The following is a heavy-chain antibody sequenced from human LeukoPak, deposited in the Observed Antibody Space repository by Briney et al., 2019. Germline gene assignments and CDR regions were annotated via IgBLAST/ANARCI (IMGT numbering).Heavy chain of an antibody. CDR1: GFTFDDYA. D-gene: IGHD2-21*02. V-gene: IGHV3-9*01. Sequence: GGSLRLSCAASGFTFDDYAMHWVRHAPGKGLEWVSGISWNSGSIGYADSVKGRFTISRDNAKNSLYLQMNSLRAEDTALYYCAKATRPFVVVTAIDYWGQGTLVTVSS. CDR3: AKATRPFVVVTAIDY. J-gene: IGHJ4*02. CDR2: ISWNSGSI.